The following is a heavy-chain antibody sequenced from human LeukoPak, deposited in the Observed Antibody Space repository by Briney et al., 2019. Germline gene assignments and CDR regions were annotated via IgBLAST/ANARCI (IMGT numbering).Heavy chain of an antibody. V-gene: IGHV1-24*01. J-gene: IGHJ4*02. D-gene: IGHD3-9*01. Sequence: ASVKVSCKVSGYTLTELSMHWVRQAPGKGLEWMGGFDPEDGETIYAQKFQGRVTMTEDTSTDTAYMELNSLRSEDTAVYYCATAYYYLLTGYYHFDYWGQGTLVTVSS. CDR3: ATAYYYLLTGYYHFDY. CDR2: FDPEDGET. CDR1: GYTLTELS.